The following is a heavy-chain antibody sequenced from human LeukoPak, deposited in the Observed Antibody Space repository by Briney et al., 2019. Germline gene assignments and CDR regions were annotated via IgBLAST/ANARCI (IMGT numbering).Heavy chain of an antibody. CDR2: IYYSGST. V-gene: IGHV4-39*01. CDR3: ARGYDFWSGYLYRYYYMDV. J-gene: IGHJ6*03. Sequence: PSETLSLTCTVSGGSISSSSYYWGWIRQPPGKGLEWIGSIYYSGSTYYNPSLKGRVTISVDTSKNQFSMKLSSVTAADTAVYYCARGYDFWSGYLYRYYYMDVWGKGTTVTVSS. CDR1: GGSISSSSYY. D-gene: IGHD3-3*01.